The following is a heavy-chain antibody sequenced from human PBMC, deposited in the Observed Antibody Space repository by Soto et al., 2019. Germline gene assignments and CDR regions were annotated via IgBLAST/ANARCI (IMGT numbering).Heavy chain of an antibody. J-gene: IGHJ4*02. CDR3: AREGHPGLDYFDY. Sequence: GRSLRLSCAASGFTFSSYGMHWVRQAPGKGLEWVAVIWYDGSNKYYADSVKGRFTISRDNSKNTLYLQMNSLRAEDTAAYYCAREGHPGLDYFDYWGQGTLVTVSS. CDR2: IWYDGSNK. CDR1: GFTFSSYG. V-gene: IGHV3-33*01.